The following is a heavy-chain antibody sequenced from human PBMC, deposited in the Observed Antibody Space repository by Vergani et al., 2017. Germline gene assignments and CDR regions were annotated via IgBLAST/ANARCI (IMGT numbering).Heavy chain of an antibody. Sequence: EVQLVQSGAEVKKPGESLKISCKGSGYSFTSYWIGWVRQMPGKGLEWMGIIYPGDSDTRYSPSFQGQVTISADKSISTAYLQWSSLKASDTAMYYCARHGDDYGDYKAYYYYGMDVWGQGTTVTVSS. CDR1: GYSFTSYW. V-gene: IGHV5-51*01. CDR3: ARHGDDYGDYKAYYYYGMDV. CDR2: IYPGDSDT. D-gene: IGHD4-17*01. J-gene: IGHJ6*02.